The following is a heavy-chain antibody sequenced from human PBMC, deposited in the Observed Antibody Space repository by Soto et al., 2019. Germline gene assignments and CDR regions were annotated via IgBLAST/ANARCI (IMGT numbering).Heavy chain of an antibody. CDR3: AKGGGWVEVPADDIVYY. Sequence: GGSLRLSCAASGFTFSNFGIHWVRQAPGKGLEWVAVISYDGSNKYYADSVKGRFTISRDNSKNTLYLQMNSLRAEDTAVYYCAKGGGWVEVPADDIVYYWGQGT. CDR1: GFTFSNFG. V-gene: IGHV3-30*18. CDR2: ISYDGSNK. J-gene: IGHJ4*02. D-gene: IGHD2-2*01.